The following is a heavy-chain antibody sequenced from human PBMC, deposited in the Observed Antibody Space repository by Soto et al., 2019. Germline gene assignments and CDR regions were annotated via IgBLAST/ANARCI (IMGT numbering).Heavy chain of an antibody. D-gene: IGHD4-4*01. CDR2: IRGSGGST. Sequence: EVQLLESGGGLVQPGGSLRLSCAASGFTFSSYAMSWVRQAPGKGLEWVSAIRGSGGSTYYADSVKGRFTISRDNSKNTLYLQMNSLRAEDTAVYYYAKIQSTVKGVGCDYWCQGTLVTVSS. CDR3: AKIQSTVKGVGCDY. CDR1: GFTFSSYA. J-gene: IGHJ4*02. V-gene: IGHV3-23*01.